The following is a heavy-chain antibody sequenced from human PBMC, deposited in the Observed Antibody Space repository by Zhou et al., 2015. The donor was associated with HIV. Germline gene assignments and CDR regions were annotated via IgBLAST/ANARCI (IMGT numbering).Heavy chain of an antibody. J-gene: IGHJ3*02. D-gene: IGHD3-10*01. V-gene: IGHV3-13*01. Sequence: EVQLVESGGGLVQPGGSLRLSCAASGFTFSTYDMHWVRQATGKGLEWVSSIGTAGDTYYADSVKGRCTISRENAKNSLFLQMNSLRAGDTAVYYCARERVYGSGSQGAFDIWGQGTVVTVSS. CDR3: ARERVYGSGSQGAFDI. CDR2: IGTAGDT. CDR1: GFTFSTYD.